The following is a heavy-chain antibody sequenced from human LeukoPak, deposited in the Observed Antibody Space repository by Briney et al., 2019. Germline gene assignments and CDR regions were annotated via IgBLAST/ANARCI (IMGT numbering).Heavy chain of an antibody. D-gene: IGHD2-8*01. Sequence: PSETLSLTCTVSGGSISSSSYYWGWIRQPPGKGLEWIGSIYYSGSTNYNPSLKSRVTISVDTSKNQFSLKLSSVTAADTAVYYCARAGLLMVYAIRRRARYYFDYWGQGTLVTVSS. CDR1: GGSISSSSYY. CDR2: IYYSGST. CDR3: ARAGLLMVYAIRRRARYYFDY. V-gene: IGHV4-39*07. J-gene: IGHJ4*02.